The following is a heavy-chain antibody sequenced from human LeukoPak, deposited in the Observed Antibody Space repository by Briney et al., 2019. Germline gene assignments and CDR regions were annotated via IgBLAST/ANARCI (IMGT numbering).Heavy chain of an antibody. Sequence: GGSLRLSCAASGFTFSSYWMSWVRQAPGKGLEWVANIKQDGSEKYYVDSVKGRFTISRDNAKNSLDLQMNSLRTEDTAVYYCARDLVHDSSGYYYWGQGTLVTVSS. J-gene: IGHJ4*02. CDR2: IKQDGSEK. CDR1: GFTFSSYW. V-gene: IGHV3-7*01. D-gene: IGHD3-22*01. CDR3: ARDLVHDSSGYYY.